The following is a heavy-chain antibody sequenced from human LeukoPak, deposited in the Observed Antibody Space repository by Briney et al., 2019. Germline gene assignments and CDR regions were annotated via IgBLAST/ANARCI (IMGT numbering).Heavy chain of an antibody. J-gene: IGHJ6*03. CDR2: IYYSGST. CDR1: GGSIRSYY. V-gene: IGHV4-59*01. CDR3: ARDLKTTVTTRSTHYYYYMDV. Sequence: SETLSLTCTVSGGSIRSYYWSWIRQPPGKGLEWIGYIYYSGSTNYNPSLKSRVTISVDTSKNQFSLKLSSVTAADTAVYYCARDLKTTVTTRSTHYYYYMDVWGKGTTVTVSS. D-gene: IGHD4-17*01.